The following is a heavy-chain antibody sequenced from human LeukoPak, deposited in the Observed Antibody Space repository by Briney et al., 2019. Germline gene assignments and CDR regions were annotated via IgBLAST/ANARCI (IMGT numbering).Heavy chain of an antibody. CDR2: ISGSGGST. V-gene: IGHV3-23*01. J-gene: IGHJ4*02. CDR3: AKPRYSGSYYFDY. Sequence: GGSLRLSCAASGFTFSSYAMSWVRQAPGKGLEWVSAISGSGGSTYYADSVKGRLTISRDNSKNTLYLQMNSLRAEDTAVYYCAKPRYSGSYYFDYWGQGTLVTVSS. D-gene: IGHD1-26*01. CDR1: GFTFSSYA.